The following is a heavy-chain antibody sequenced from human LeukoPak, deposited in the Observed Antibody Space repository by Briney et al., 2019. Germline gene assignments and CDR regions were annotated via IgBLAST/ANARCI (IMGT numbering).Heavy chain of an antibody. CDR3: ARAESATVTTFDY. Sequence: SETLSLTCTVSGGSISSYYWSWIRQPPGKGLEWIGCIYYSGSTNYNPSLKSRVTISVDTSKNQFSLKLSSVTAADTAVYYCARAESATVTTFDYWGQGTLVTVSS. D-gene: IGHD4-17*01. CDR2: IYYSGST. J-gene: IGHJ4*02. CDR1: GGSISSYY. V-gene: IGHV4-59*01.